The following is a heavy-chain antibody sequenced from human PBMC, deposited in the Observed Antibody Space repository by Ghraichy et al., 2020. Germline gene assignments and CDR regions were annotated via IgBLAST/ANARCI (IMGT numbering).Heavy chain of an antibody. CDR3: ARVNTLVRGGRGWFDP. CDR1: GSRISTTRNE. J-gene: IGHJ5*02. CDR2: VYFRGST. V-gene: IGHV4-39*07. Sequence: SQTLSLTCRVYGSRISTTRNEWAWIRQPPGKGLEWIGNVYFRGSTYYNPSLQSRVTISVDTSKDQFSLRLDSVTAADTALYYCARVNTLVRGGRGWFDPWGQGTLVIVSS. D-gene: IGHD3-10*01.